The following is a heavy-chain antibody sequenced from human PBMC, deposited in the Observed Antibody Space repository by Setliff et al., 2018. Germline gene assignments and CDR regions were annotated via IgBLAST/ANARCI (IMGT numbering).Heavy chain of an antibody. J-gene: IGHJ4*02. CDR1: GGSFSGYY. CDR2: IIHSGST. Sequence: SETLSLTCDVFGGSFSGYYWSWIRQPPGKRLEWIGEIIHSGSTDSHPSLKSRVSISIDTSKNQFSLKVSSVTAADTAVYYCARSFSRREKFLLDYWGQGALVTVSS. V-gene: IGHV4-34*12. CDR3: ARSFSRREKFLLDY.